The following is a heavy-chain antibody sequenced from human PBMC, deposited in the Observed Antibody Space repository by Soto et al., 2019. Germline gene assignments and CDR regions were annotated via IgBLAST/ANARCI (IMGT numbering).Heavy chain of an antibody. CDR2: INPSGGGT. Sequence: ASVKVSCKASGYTFTSYYMHWVRQAPGQGLEWMGIINPSGGGTNYAQNFQGWVTMTRDTSISTAYMELSRLRSDDTAVYYCARHITVADTISFDYWGQGTLVTVSS. CDR3: ARHITVADTISFDY. CDR1: GYTFTSYY. J-gene: IGHJ4*02. D-gene: IGHD6-19*01. V-gene: IGHV1-2*04.